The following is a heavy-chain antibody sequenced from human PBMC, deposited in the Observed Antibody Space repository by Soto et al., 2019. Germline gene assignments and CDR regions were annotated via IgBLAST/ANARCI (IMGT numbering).Heavy chain of an antibody. D-gene: IGHD3-3*01. V-gene: IGHV1-2*02. CDR2: ISPNTGGT. J-gene: IGHJ4*02. Sequence: QVQLVQSGAEVKKPGASVKVSCKTSGYAFTGFYIHWVRQAPGQGLEWMGWISPNTGGTSYAQKFQGRVTMTRDTSISTAKMELTRLRSDDTAVFYCARVRQPVLDYFDYWGQGTLVTVSS. CDR1: GYAFTGFY. CDR3: ARVRQPVLDYFDY.